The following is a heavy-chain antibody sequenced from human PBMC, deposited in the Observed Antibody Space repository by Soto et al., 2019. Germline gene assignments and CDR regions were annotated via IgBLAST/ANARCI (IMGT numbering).Heavy chain of an antibody. D-gene: IGHD3-16*01. CDR3: ASAGAREGDWFDP. J-gene: IGHJ5*02. V-gene: IGHV4-31*03. Sequence: QVQLQESGPGLVKPSQTLSLTCTVSGGSIRRRGYYWSWIRHHPGEGLEWIGFVYYSGITDYNPSRKSRVTISADTSKNQFSLKLTSVTAAGTAVYYCASAGAREGDWFDPWGQGTLVTVSS. CDR1: GGSIRRRGYY. CDR2: VYYSGIT.